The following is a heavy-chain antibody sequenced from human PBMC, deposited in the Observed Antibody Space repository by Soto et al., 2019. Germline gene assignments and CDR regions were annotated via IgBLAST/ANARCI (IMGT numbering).Heavy chain of an antibody. D-gene: IGHD5-12*01. CDR2: ISGSGGST. J-gene: IGHJ4*02. V-gene: IGHV3-23*01. Sequence: EVQLLKSGGGLVQPGGSLRLSCAASGFTFSSYAMSWVRQAPGKGLEWVSGISGSGGSTYYADSVKGRFTISRDNSKNTLYLQMNSLRAEDTAVYYCAKAHSGYVWGRYYFDYWGQGTLVTVSS. CDR1: GFTFSSYA. CDR3: AKAHSGYVWGRYYFDY.